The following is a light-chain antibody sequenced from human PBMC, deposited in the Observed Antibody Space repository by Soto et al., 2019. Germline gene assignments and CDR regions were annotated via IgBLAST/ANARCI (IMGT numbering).Light chain of an antibody. CDR2: EVS. V-gene: IGLV2-14*03. J-gene: IGLJ1*01. CDR1: SSDVGGYNF. Sequence: QSAITPPASLFGSPGQSITFSCTGTSSDVGGYNFVSWYQQHPGKAPKLMIYEVSSRPSGVSNRFSGSKSGNTASLTISGLQPEDEADYYCSSYTTSTTVVFGTGTKVTVL. CDR3: SSYTTSTTVV.